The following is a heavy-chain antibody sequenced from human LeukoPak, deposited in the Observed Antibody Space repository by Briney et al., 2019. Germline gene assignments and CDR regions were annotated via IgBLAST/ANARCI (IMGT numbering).Heavy chain of an antibody. V-gene: IGHV3-74*01. CDR2: INSDGSST. CDR1: GFTFSSYA. J-gene: IGHJ4*02. D-gene: IGHD1-26*01. Sequence: GGSLRLSCAASGFTFSSYAMSWVRQAPGKGLVWVSRINSDGSSTSYADSVKDRFTISRDNAKNTLYLQMNSLRAEDTAVYYCARDRDSGSLFDYWGQGTLVTVSS. CDR3: ARDRDSGSLFDY.